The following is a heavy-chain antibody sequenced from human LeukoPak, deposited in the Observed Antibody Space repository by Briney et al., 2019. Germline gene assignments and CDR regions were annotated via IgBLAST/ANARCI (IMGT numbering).Heavy chain of an antibody. CDR3: ATPPYCSSTSCHDY. CDR2: FDPEDGET. D-gene: IGHD2-2*01. J-gene: IGHJ4*02. V-gene: IGHV1-24*01. Sequence: GSVKVSCKVSGYTLTELSMHWVRQAPGKGLEWMGGFDPEDGETIYAQKFQGRVTMTEDTSTDTAYMELSSLRSGDTAVYYCATPPYCSSTSCHDYWGQGTLVTVSS. CDR1: GYTLTELS.